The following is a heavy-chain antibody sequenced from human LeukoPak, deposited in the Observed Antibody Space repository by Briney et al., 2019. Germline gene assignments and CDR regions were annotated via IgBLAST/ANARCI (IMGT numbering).Heavy chain of an antibody. V-gene: IGHV4-39*07. J-gene: IGHJ4*02. CDR3: ARDARGWSGFDY. CDR2: IFYTGNI. Sequence: PSETLSLTCTVSGYSIGGSNYYWGWVRQPPGKGLEWIGSIFYTGNIYYKSSLKSRVTMSVDTSKNQFSLNLSSVTAADTAVYYCARDARGWSGFDYWGQGTLVTVSS. CDR1: GYSIGGSNYY. D-gene: IGHD3-3*01.